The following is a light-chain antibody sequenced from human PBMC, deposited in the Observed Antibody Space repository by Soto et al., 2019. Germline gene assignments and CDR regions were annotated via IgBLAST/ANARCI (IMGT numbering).Light chain of an antibody. CDR2: EVS. CDR3: SSYTTSSTLV. CDR1: SSDVGAYNY. Sequence: QAASVSGSPGQSITISCTGTSSDVGAYNYVSWYQQHPGKAPKLLIYEVSNRPSGVSNRFSGSKSGNTASLTISGLQAEDEADFYCSSYTTSSTLVFGGGTKLTVL. V-gene: IGLV2-14*01. J-gene: IGLJ3*02.